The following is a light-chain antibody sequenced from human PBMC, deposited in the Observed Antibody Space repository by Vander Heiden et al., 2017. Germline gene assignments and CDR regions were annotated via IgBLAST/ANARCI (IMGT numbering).Light chain of an antibody. Sequence: DIQITQSPSSLSASVGDRVTITCRASQSISSYLNWYQQKPGKAPKLLIYAASSLQSGVPSRFSGSGSGTDFTLTISSRQPEDFATYYCQQSYSTHSITFGQGTRLEIK. CDR3: QQSYSTHSIT. J-gene: IGKJ5*01. CDR2: AAS. V-gene: IGKV1-39*01. CDR1: QSISSY.